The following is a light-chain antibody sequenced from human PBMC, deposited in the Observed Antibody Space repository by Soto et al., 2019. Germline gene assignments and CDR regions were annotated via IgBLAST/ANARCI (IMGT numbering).Light chain of an antibody. CDR3: SSYAVNGKLV. J-gene: IGLJ3*02. V-gene: IGLV2-8*01. CDR1: SSNIGAFTY. CDR2: DVT. Sequence: QSALTQPPSASGAPGQSVTISCTGTSSNIGAFTYVSWYQQHPGIAPRLIIYDVTKRPSGVPDRFSGSKSANTASLTVSGHDDDDEDDYFCSSYAVNGKLVFGGGTKVTVL.